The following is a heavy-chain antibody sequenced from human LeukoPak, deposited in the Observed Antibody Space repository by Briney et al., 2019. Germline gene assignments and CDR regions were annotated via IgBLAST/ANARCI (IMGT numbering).Heavy chain of an antibody. V-gene: IGHV1-2*02. D-gene: IGHD4-17*01. CDR3: ARGPYGDYGVGWYFDL. CDR1: GYPFTGYY. J-gene: IGHJ2*01. CDR2: INPNSGGT. Sequence: ASVKVSCKASGYPFTGYYMHSVRQSPGQGLEWMGGINPNSGGTNYAQKFQGRVTMTRDTSISTAYMELSRLRSDDTAVYYCARGPYGDYGVGWYFDLWGRGTLVTVSS.